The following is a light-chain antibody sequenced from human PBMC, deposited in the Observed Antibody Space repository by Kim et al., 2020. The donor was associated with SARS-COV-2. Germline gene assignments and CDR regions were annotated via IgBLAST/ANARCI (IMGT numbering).Light chain of an antibody. V-gene: IGLV2-14*04. Sequence: QSITISCTGTSSDVGGYNYVSWYQQHPGKAPKLMIYDVSKRPSGVSNRFSGSNSGNTASLTISGLQAEDEADYYCSSYTSSSTYVVFGGGTKLTVL. J-gene: IGLJ2*01. CDR3: SSYTSSSTYVV. CDR1: SSDVGGYNY. CDR2: DVS.